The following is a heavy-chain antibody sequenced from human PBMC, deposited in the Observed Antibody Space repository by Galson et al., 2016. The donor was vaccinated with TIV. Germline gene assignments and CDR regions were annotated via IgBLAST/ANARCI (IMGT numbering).Heavy chain of an antibody. CDR3: ARVRSCGGDCYVFDL. CDR1: GYTFIDYY. J-gene: IGHJ3*01. CDR2: INPGGGST. Sequence: SVKVSCKASGYTFIDYYLHWVRQAPGQGLEWMAIINPGGGSTVYAQSFRDRVTVTRDTSASTIYMELRSLTSEDTAVYYCARVRSCGGDCYVFDLWGQGTMVTVSS. D-gene: IGHD2-21*01. V-gene: IGHV1-46*01.